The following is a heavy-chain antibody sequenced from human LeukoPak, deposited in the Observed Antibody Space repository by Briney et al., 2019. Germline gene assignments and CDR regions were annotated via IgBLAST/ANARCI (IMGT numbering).Heavy chain of an antibody. D-gene: IGHD3-10*01. CDR1: GGSFSGYY. V-gene: IGHV4-34*01. CDR3: TRCPPRPQYGSGSYYRSRGWFDP. Sequence: PSETLSLTCAVYGGSFSGYYWSWIRQPPGKGLEWIGEINHSGSTNYNPSLKSRVTISVDTSKNQFSLKLSSVTAADTAVYYCTRCPPRPQYGSGSYYRSRGWFDPWGQGTLVTVSS. CDR2: INHSGST. J-gene: IGHJ5*02.